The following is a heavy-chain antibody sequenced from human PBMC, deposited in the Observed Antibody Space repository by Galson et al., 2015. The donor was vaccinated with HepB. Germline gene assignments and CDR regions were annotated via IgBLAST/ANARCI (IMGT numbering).Heavy chain of an antibody. D-gene: IGHD1-1*01. V-gene: IGHV1-18*01. CDR1: GYTFTSYG. CDR2: ISDYNGDT. CDR3: ARGPSGTTRGPPDY. Sequence: SVKVSCKASGYTFTSYGISWVRQAPGQGLEWMGWISDYNGDTNYAQKLQGRVTMTTDTSTSTAYMELRSLRSDDTAVYYCARGPSGTTRGPPDYWGQGTLVTVSS. J-gene: IGHJ4*02.